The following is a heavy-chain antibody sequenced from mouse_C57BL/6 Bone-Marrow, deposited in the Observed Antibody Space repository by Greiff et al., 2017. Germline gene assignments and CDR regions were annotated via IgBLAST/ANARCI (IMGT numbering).Heavy chain of an antibody. CDR3: ARSQLQGWFAY. V-gene: IGHV1-63*01. J-gene: IGHJ3*01. D-gene: IGHD2-1*01. Sequence: QVQLQQSGAELVRPGTSVKMSCKASGYTFTNYWIGWAKQRPGHGLEWIGAIYPGGGYTNYNEKFKGKATLTADKSSSTAYMQFSSLTSKDSAIYYCARSQLQGWFAYWGQGTLVTVSA. CDR1: GYTFTNYW. CDR2: IYPGGGYT.